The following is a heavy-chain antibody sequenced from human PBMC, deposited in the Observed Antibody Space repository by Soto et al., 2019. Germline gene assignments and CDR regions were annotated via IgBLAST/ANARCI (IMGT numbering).Heavy chain of an antibody. D-gene: IGHD6-13*01. CDR3: ARVYGGSSSWFAVDYYGMDV. Sequence: PSETLSLTCTVSGGSISSYYWSWIRQPPGKGLEWIGYIYYSGSTDYNPSLKSRVTISVDTSKNQFSLKLSSVTAADTAVYYCARVYGGSSSWFAVDYYGMDVWGQGTTVTVSS. CDR1: GGSISSYY. CDR2: IYYSGST. J-gene: IGHJ6*02. V-gene: IGHV4-59*01.